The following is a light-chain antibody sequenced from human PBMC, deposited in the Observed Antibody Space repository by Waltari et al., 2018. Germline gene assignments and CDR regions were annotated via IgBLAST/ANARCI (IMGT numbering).Light chain of an antibody. V-gene: IGLV3-19*01. CDR2: GKN. Sequence: SSELTQDPPVSVALGQTVRITCHGDSLRNYYAGWYQTKPGKAPLLVIYGKNNRPSGIPDRFSGSHSGNTAALTITGAQAEDEADYYCNSRDSSGNHRFGGGTRLTVL. CDR3: NSRDSSGNHR. J-gene: IGLJ2*01. CDR1: SLRNYY.